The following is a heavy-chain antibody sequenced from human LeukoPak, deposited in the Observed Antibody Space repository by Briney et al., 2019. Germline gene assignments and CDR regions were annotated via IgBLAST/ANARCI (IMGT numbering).Heavy chain of an antibody. CDR1: GFTFDDYA. V-gene: IGHV3-43*02. CDR2: ISGDGGST. CDR3: AKDRYYDSSGYLEG. D-gene: IGHD3-22*01. Sequence: GGSLRLSCAASGFTFDDYAMHGVRQAPGKGLEWVSLISGDGGSTYYADSVKGRFTISRDNSKNSLYLQMNSLRTEDTALYYCAKDRYYDSSGYLEGWGQGALVTASS. J-gene: IGHJ4*02.